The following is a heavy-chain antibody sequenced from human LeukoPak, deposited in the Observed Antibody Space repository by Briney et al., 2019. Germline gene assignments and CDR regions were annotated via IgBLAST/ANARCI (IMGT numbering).Heavy chain of an antibody. D-gene: IGHD3-22*01. J-gene: IGHJ4*02. CDR3: AKGNSGYYYDY. V-gene: IGHV3-23*01. CDR1: GFTFSSYS. Sequence: PGASLRLSCAASGFTFSSYSMSWVRQAPGQGLEWVSSIRDNGATTYHADSVKGRFTISRDNSKNTAYLQMNSLRAEDTAVYFCAKGNSGYYYDYWGQGTLVTVSS. CDR2: IRDNGATT.